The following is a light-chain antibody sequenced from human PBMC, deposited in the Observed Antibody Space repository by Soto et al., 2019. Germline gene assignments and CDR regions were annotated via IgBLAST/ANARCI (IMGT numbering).Light chain of an antibody. V-gene: IGKV1-9*01. Sequence: IQLTQSPSSLSASVGDRVTITCRASQGISSYLAWYQQKPGKAPKLLLYAASTLQSGVPSRLSGSVSRTDFAPTISSTQPEDFAAHHGEQLNSYSPRTFGGGTKVEIK. CDR1: QGISSY. CDR2: AAS. J-gene: IGKJ4*01. CDR3: EQLNSYSPRT.